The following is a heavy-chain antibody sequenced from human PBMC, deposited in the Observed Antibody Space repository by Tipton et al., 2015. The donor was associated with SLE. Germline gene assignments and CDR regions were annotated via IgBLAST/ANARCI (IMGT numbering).Heavy chain of an antibody. Sequence: TLSLTCTVSGDPITNFYWGWIRQPPGKGPECIGYIYHTGSTRLNPSLESRVTMSVDTSKIQFSLKLSSVTAADSAIYFCARDRFGHIFLDPWGQGSLVTVSS. D-gene: IGHD3-16*01. V-gene: IGHV4-59*01. J-gene: IGHJ5*02. CDR3: ARDRFGHIFLDP. CDR2: IYHTGST. CDR1: GDPITNFY.